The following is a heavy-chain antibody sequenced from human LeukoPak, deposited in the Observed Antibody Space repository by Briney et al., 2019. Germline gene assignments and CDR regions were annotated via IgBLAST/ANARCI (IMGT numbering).Heavy chain of an antibody. V-gene: IGHV4-34*01. Sequence: SETLSLTCAVYGGSFRGYYWSWIRQPPGKGLEWIGEINHSGSTNYNPSLKSRVTISVDTSKNQFSLKLSSVTAADTAVYYCARVRGGVVVPAAMHYYYGMDVWGKGTTVTVSS. CDR3: ARVRGGVVVPAAMHYYYGMDV. CDR1: GGSFRGYY. J-gene: IGHJ6*04. D-gene: IGHD2-2*01. CDR2: INHSGST.